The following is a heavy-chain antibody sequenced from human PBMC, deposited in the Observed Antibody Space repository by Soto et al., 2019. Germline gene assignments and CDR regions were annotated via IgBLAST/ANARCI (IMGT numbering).Heavy chain of an antibody. D-gene: IGHD3-22*01. J-gene: IGHJ3*02. V-gene: IGHV1-69*01. CDR2: IIPIFGTA. CDR3: ARASERITMIVVVITGTGAFDI. Sequence: QVQLVQSGAEVKKPGSSVKVSCKASGGTFSSYAISWVRQAPGQGLEWMGGIIPIFGTANYAQKFQGRVTITADEATSTAYMELSSLRSEDTAVYYCARASERITMIVVVITGTGAFDIWGQGTMVTVSS. CDR1: GGTFSSYA.